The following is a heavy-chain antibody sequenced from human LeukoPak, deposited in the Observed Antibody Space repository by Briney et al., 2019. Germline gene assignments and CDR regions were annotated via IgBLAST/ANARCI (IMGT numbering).Heavy chain of an antibody. CDR3: ARNFGGFGPLNFDY. J-gene: IGHJ4*02. V-gene: IGHV4-39*01. Sequence: SETLSLTCTVSGGSISSSSYYWGWIRRPPGKGLEWIGSIYYSGSTYYNPSLKSRVTISVDTSKNQFSLKLSSVTAADTAVYYCARNFGGFGPLNFDYWGQGTLVTVSS. CDR2: IYYSGST. CDR1: GGSISSSSYY. D-gene: IGHD2-21*01.